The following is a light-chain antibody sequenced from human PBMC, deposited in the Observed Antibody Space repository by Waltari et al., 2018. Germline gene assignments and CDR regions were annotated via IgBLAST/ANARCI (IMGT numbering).Light chain of an antibody. CDR3: QQYKNYPVT. V-gene: IGKV1-33*01. CDR1: QDIANY. Sequence: DIQMTQSPSSLSASVGDGVTITCQASQDIANYLNWYQQKPGKAPKLLVYDASNLHSGVPSWFSGSGSGTEFTLTISSLQPDDFATYYCQQYKNYPVTFGQGTKLEIK. J-gene: IGKJ2*01. CDR2: DAS.